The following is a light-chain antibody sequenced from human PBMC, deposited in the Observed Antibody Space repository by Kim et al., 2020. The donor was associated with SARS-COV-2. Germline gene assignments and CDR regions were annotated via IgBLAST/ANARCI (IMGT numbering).Light chain of an antibody. V-gene: IGKV3-15*01. CDR1: QSVSSN. J-gene: IGKJ4*01. CDR3: QQDNNWPLT. CDR2: GAS. Sequence: VSPGERATRSCRASQSVSSNLAWYQQKPGQAPRLLIYGASTRATGIPARFSGSGSGTEFTLTISSLQSEDFAVYYCQQDNNWPLTFGGGTKVDIK.